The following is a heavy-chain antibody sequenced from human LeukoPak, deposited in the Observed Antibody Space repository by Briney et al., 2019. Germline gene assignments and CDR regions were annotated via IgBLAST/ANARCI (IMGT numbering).Heavy chain of an antibody. Sequence: PSETLSLTCTVSGGSISSYYWSWIRQPPGKGLEWIGYIYYSGSTNYNPSLKSRVTISVDTSKNQFSLKLSSATAADTAVYYCARSDSSGYSLMEHWGQGTLVTVSS. CDR3: ARSDSSGYSLMEH. CDR2: IYYSGST. CDR1: GGSISSYY. J-gene: IGHJ1*01. D-gene: IGHD3-22*01. V-gene: IGHV4-59*01.